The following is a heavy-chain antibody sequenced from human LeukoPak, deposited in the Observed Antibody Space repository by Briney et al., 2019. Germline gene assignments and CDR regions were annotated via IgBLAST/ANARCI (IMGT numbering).Heavy chain of an antibody. CDR3: ARVSKSDTRGRYDFINLSSYYYYYYMDV. CDR1: GFTFSSYR. V-gene: IGHV3-7*01. Sequence: GGSLRLSCAASGFTFSSYRMSWVRQAPGKGLEWVANIKQDGSEKYYVDSVKGRFTISRDNAKNSLYLQMNSLRAEDTAVYYCARVSKSDTRGRYDFINLSSYYYYYYMDVWGKGTTVTVSS. D-gene: IGHD3-3*01. CDR2: IKQDGSEK. J-gene: IGHJ6*03.